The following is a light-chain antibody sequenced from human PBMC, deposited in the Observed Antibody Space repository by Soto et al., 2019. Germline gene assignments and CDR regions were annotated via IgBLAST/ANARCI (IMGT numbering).Light chain of an antibody. J-gene: IGKJ1*01. V-gene: IGKV3-20*01. Sequence: IILTQSPDTLSLSPGERATLSCRASQSVSSKLAWYQQRPGQPPRLLMYDASNRATGIPARFSGSGSGTDFTLTIGRLEPEDFTVYYCQQYLITPWTFGQGTKVDIK. CDR1: QSVSSK. CDR3: QQYLITPWT. CDR2: DAS.